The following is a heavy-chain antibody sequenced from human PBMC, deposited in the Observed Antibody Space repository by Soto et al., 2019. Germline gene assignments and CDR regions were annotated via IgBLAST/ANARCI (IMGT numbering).Heavy chain of an antibody. Sequence: QVQLQESGPGLVKPSETLSLTCTVSGGSISPYYWSWIRQPPGEGLEWIGYVYYSGNTNYNPSLESRVTISVDTSMNRFSLNLTSATAADTAVYYCARKGAAASYAHYYMDVWGRGTAVTVSS. D-gene: IGHD6-13*01. J-gene: IGHJ6*03. CDR1: GGSISPYY. CDR3: ARKGAAASYAHYYMDV. CDR2: VYYSGNT. V-gene: IGHV4-59*01.